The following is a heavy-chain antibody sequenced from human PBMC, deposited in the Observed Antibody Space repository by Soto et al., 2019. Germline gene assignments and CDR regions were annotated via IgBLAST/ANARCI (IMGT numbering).Heavy chain of an antibody. Sequence: GGSLRLSCAASGFTFTRYSMNWVRQAPGKRLAWLSSISSSGYIFSTDSVRVRFTISRDNAKNSVYLQINSLRAEDTAVYFCARDCSGGSCYPGMDVWGQGTTVTVSS. CDR3: ARDCSGGSCYPGMDV. CDR2: ISSSGYI. J-gene: IGHJ6*02. CDR1: GFTFTRYS. V-gene: IGHV3-21*01. D-gene: IGHD2-15*01.